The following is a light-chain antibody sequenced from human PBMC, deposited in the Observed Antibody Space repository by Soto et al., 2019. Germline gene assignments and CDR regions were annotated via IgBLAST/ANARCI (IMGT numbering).Light chain of an antibody. CDR1: ESVTSTY. CDR3: QLFGSSTRYT. V-gene: IGKV3-20*01. J-gene: IGKJ2*01. Sequence: EIVLTQSPGALSLFPGERATLSCRTSESVTSTYLAWYQQKPGQPPRLLIYGASNRATGIPDRFSGSGSGTYFTLTISRLEPEDFAVYYCQLFGSSTRYTFGRGTKLEIK. CDR2: GAS.